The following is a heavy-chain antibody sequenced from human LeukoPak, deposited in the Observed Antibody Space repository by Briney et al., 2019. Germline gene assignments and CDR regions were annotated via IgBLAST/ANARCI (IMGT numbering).Heavy chain of an antibody. CDR2: IYYSGST. CDR3: ARDAGLHYYYYYGMDV. Sequence: PSQTLSLTCTVSGGSISSGGYYWSWIRHHPGKGLEWIGYIYYSGSTYYNPSLKSRVTISVDTSKNQFSLKLSSVTAADTAVYYCARDAGLHYYYYYGMDVWGKGTTVTVSS. J-gene: IGHJ6*04. V-gene: IGHV4-31*03. D-gene: IGHD5-12*01. CDR1: GGSISSGGYY.